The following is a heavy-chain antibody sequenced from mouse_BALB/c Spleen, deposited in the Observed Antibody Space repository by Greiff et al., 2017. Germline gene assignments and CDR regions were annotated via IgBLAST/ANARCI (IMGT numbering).Heavy chain of an antibody. CDR2: INPSTGYT. CDR3: ARVQVRDYFDY. V-gene: IGHV1-7*01. Sequence: QVQLQQSGAELAKPGASVKMSCKASGYTFTSYWMHWVKQRPGQGLEWIGYINPSTGYTEYNQKFKDKATLTADKSSSTAYMQLSSLTSEDSAVYYCARVQVRDYFDYWGQGTTLTVSS. D-gene: IGHD2-14*01. J-gene: IGHJ2*01. CDR1: GYTFTSYW.